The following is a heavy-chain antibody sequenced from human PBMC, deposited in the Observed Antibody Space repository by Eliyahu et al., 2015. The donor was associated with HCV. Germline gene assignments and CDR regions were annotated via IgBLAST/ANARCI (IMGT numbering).Heavy chain of an antibody. CDR1: GXPISSSSYY. CDR2: IYYSGST. CDR3: ARRGVRGGRAY. V-gene: IGHV4-39*01. J-gene: IGHJ4*02. Sequence: QLQLQESGPGLVXPSETLSLXCTVSGXPISSSSYYWGWIRQPPGKGLEWIGSIYYSGSTYYNPSLKSRVTISVDTSKNQFSLKLSSVTAADTAVYYCARRGVRGGRAYWGQGTLVTVSS. D-gene: IGHD3-10*01.